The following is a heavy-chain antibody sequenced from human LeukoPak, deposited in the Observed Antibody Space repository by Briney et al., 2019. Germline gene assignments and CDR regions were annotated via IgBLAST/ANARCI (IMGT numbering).Heavy chain of an antibody. V-gene: IGHV3-64*01. J-gene: IGHJ4*02. D-gene: IGHD3-16*01. CDR3: ARVGDRSGNDSH. CDR2: ISANGDNT. CDR1: GFTLSTYW. Sequence: SGGSLRLSCAASGFTLSTYWMSWVRQAPGKGVEYVSAISANGDNTYYANSVKGRFTISRDTSKNTLYLQMGSLRVEDMAVYYCARVGDRSGNDSHWGQGTLVTVSS.